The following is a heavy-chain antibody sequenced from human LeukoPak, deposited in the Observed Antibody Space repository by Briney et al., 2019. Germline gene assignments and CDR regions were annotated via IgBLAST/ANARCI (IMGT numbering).Heavy chain of an antibody. Sequence: ESGPTLVKPTQTLTLTCTFSGISLSTSGVGVGWIRQPPGKALEWLAPIYWDDDKRYSPSLKSRLTITKDTSKNQVVLTMTNMDPVDTATYYCAHRQRGGVRYFDWASRSRWFFDYWGQGTLVTVSS. J-gene: IGHJ4*02. D-gene: IGHD3-9*01. CDR2: IYWDDDK. CDR1: GISLSTSGVG. V-gene: IGHV2-5*02. CDR3: AHRQRGGVRYFDWASRSRWFFDY.